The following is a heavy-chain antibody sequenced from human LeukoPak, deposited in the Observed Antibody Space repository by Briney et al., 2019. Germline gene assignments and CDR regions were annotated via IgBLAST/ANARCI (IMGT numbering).Heavy chain of an antibody. CDR1: GGSISSYY. V-gene: IGHV4-59*01. CDR3: AITDDYGDYPSYYYYYYMDV. CDR2: IYYSGST. J-gene: IGHJ6*03. Sequence: SETLSLTCTVSGGSISSYYWSWIRQPPGKGLEWIGYIYYSGSTNYNPSLKSRVTISVDTSKNQFSLKLSSVTAADTAVYYCAITDDYGDYPSYYYYYYMDVWGKGTTVTVSS. D-gene: IGHD4-17*01.